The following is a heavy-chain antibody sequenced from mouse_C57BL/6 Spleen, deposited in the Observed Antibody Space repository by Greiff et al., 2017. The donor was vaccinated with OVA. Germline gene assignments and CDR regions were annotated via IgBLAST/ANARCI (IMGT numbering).Heavy chain of an antibody. V-gene: IGHV1-15*01. Sequence: QVQLKESGAELVRPGASVTLSCQASGYTFTDYEMHWVKQTPVHGLEWIGAIDPETGGTAYNQKFKGKSILTADKSSSTAYMELRSLTSEDSAVYYCTRKGYFDYWGQGTTLTVSS. CDR2: IDPETGGT. CDR1: GYTFTDYE. CDR3: TRKGYFDY. J-gene: IGHJ2*01.